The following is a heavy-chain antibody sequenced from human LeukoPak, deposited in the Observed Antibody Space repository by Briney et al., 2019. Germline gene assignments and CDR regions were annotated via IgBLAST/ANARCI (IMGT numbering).Heavy chain of an antibody. V-gene: IGHV3-11*06. D-gene: IGHD2-15*01. Sequence: GGSLRLSCAASGFTFSDYYMSWIRQAPGKGLEWVSYISSSSSYTNYAESVKGRFTISRDNAKNSLYLQMNSLRAEDTAVYYCARGSFVDCSGGSCYSSHWGQGTLVTVSS. J-gene: IGHJ4*02. CDR1: GFTFSDYY. CDR2: ISSSSSYT. CDR3: ARGSFVDCSGGSCYSSH.